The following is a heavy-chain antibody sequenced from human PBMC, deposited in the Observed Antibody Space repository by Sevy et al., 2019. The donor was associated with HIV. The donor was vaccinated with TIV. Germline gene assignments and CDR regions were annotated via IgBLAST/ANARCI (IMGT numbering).Heavy chain of an antibody. CDR3: ARDLGYYDSSGLTH. Sequence: ASVKVSCKASGGTFSSYAISWVRQAPGQGLEWMGGIIPIFGTANYAQKFQGRVTITADKSTSTAYMELGSLRSEDTAVYYCARDLGYYDSSGLTHWGQGTLVTVSS. V-gene: IGHV1-69*06. J-gene: IGHJ4*02. D-gene: IGHD3-22*01. CDR1: GGTFSSYA. CDR2: IIPIFGTA.